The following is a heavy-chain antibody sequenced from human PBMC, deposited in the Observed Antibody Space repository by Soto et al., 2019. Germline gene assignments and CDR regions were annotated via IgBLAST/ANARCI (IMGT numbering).Heavy chain of an antibody. J-gene: IGHJ3*02. Sequence: PGGSLRLSCAASGFTFSSYAMHWVRQAPGKGLEWVAVISYDGSNKYYADSVKGRFTISRDNSKNTLYLQMNSLRAEDTAVYYCARDLLFDGWIAARPTRFGAFDIWGQGTMVTVSS. V-gene: IGHV3-30-3*01. CDR1: GFTFSSYA. CDR3: ARDLLFDGWIAARPTRFGAFDI. D-gene: IGHD6-6*01. CDR2: ISYDGSNK.